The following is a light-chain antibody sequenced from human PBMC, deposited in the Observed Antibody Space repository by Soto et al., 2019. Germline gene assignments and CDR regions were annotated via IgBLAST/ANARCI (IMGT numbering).Light chain of an antibody. CDR1: SSDVGSYNL. CDR2: EGS. Sequence: QSVLTQPASVSGSPGQSITISCTGTSSDVGSYNLVSWYQQHPGKAPKLMIYEGSKRPSGVSNRFSGSKSGNTASRTISGLQAEDEADYYCCSYAGSSTEVFGTGTKVTV. CDR3: CSYAGSSTEV. J-gene: IGLJ1*01. V-gene: IGLV2-23*01.